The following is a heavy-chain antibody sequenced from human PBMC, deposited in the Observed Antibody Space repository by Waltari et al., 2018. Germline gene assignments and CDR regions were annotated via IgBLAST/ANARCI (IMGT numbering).Heavy chain of an antibody. CDR2: IKQDGSER. CDR3: LRDRRGPALFDS. J-gene: IGHJ4*02. CDR1: GFIFSSYW. Sequence: EVQVVESGGGLVQPGGSLRLSCEGSGFIFSSYWMSWVRQAPGKGMGGVVKIKQDGSERNYVDSVKCRFTISRDNAKNSVFLQMISLRAEDTAVYYCLRDRRGPALFDSWGQGTLVTVSS. V-gene: IGHV3-7*03. D-gene: IGHD2-2*01.